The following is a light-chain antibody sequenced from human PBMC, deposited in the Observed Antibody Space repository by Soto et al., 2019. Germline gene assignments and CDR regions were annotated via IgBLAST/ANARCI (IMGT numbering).Light chain of an antibody. Sequence: EIAVTQSPATLSLSPGERATLSCRTSQSVGSYLAWYQKKPGQAPRLLIYDASNRATGIPARFSGGGSGRDFPLTIISLEPEDLAVYYCQQRSNWPPLTFGGGTKVEI. V-gene: IGKV3-11*02. CDR1: QSVGSY. CDR3: QQRSNWPPLT. CDR2: DAS. J-gene: IGKJ4*01.